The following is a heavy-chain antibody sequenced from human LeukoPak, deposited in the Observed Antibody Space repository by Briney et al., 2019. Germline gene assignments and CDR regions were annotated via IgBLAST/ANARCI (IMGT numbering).Heavy chain of an antibody. CDR3: ARHAHYYDSSGYYVVGPFDY. D-gene: IGHD3-22*01. CDR1: GGSISSYY. CDR2: IYYSGST. J-gene: IGHJ4*02. V-gene: IGHV4-59*08. Sequence: SETLSLTCTVSGGSISSYYWSWIRQPPGKGLEWIGYIYYSGSTNYNPSLKSRVTISVDTSKNQFSLKLSSVTAADTAVYYCARHAHYYDSSGYYVVGPFDYWGQGTLVTVSS.